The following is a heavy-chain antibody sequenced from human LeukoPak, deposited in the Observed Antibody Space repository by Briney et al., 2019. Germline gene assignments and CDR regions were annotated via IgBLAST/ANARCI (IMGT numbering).Heavy chain of an antibody. CDR2: ISYDGSNK. CDR3: AKVSAGNEIDY. D-gene: IGHD6-13*01. CDR1: GFTFSSYG. J-gene: IGHJ4*02. Sequence: GRSLRLSCAASGFTFSSYGMPWVRQAPGKGLEWVAVISYDGSNKYYADSVKGRFTISRDNSKNTLYLQMNSLRAEDTAVYYCAKVSAGNEIDYWGQGTLVTVSS. V-gene: IGHV3-30*18.